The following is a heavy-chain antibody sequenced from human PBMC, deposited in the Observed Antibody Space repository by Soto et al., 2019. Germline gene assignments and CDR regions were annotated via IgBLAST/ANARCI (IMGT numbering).Heavy chain of an antibody. CDR2: MNAGVGNT. D-gene: IGHD5-18*01. J-gene: IGHJ4*02. V-gene: IGHV1-3*01. CDR1: GYTFTDYS. CDR3: ARDTGYTFGSLNY. Sequence: HVELVQSGADVKKPGASVTISCKASGYTFTDYSLHWVRQAPGQRLEWMGWMNAGVGNTLYSQKFQGRITITRDTSASTAYMELNSLKSEDTAIYYCARDTGYTFGSLNYWGPGTLVTVSS.